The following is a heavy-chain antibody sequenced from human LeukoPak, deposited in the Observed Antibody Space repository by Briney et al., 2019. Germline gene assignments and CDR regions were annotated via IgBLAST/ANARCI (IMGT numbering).Heavy chain of an antibody. V-gene: IGHV1-18*01. J-gene: IGHJ4*02. Sequence: ASVKVSCKASGYTFTSYGISWVRQAPGQGLEWMGWISAYNGNTNYAQKFQGRVTMTTDTSTSTAYMELRSLRSDDTAVYYCARDLTVDYYGSGNRPWYPDYWGQGTLVTVSS. CDR2: ISAYNGNT. D-gene: IGHD3-10*01. CDR1: GYTFTSYG. CDR3: ARDLTVDYYGSGNRPWYPDY.